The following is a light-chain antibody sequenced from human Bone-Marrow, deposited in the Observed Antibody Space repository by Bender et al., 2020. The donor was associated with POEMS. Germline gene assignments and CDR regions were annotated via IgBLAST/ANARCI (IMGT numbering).Light chain of an antibody. J-gene: IGLJ3*02. CDR3: QSYDNSLGGWV. V-gene: IGLV1-40*01. CDR1: SSNLGAAYD. CDR2: GYN. Sequence: QSVLTQPPSVSGAPGQRVTLSCSGNSSNLGAAYDVPWYQQLPGKAPKLVIYGYNNRPSGVPDRFSGSKSGTSASLAITALQAEDEGDYYCQSYDNSLGGWVFGGGTKLTVL.